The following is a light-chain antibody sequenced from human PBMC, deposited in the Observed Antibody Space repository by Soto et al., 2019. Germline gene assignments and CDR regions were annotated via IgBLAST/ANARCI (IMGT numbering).Light chain of an antibody. CDR1: SSDVGGYNY. J-gene: IGLJ1*01. Sequence: QPASVSGSPGQSITISCTGTSSDVGGYNYVSWYQQHPGKAPKLMFYDVSNRPSGVSNRFSGSKSGNTASLTISGLQAEDEADYYCSSYTSSSTHYVFGTGTKVTVL. CDR3: SSYTSSSTHYV. V-gene: IGLV2-14*01. CDR2: DVS.